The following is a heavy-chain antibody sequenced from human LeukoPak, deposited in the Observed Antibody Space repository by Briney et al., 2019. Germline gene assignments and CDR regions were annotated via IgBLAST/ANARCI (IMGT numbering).Heavy chain of an antibody. CDR2: TRNKANSYTT. J-gene: IGHJ4*02. CDR3: ARGYGSGSYYGVLFDY. V-gene: IGHV3-72*01. D-gene: IGHD3-10*01. CDR1: GFTFSDHY. Sequence: GGSLRLSCAASGFTFSDHYMDWVRQAPGKGLEWVGRTRNKANSYTTEYAASVKGRFTISRDDSKNSLYLQMNSLKTEDTAVYYCARGYGSGSYYGVLFDYWGQGTLVTVSS.